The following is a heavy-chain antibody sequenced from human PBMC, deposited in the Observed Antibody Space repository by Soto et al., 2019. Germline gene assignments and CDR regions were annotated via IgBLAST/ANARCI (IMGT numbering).Heavy chain of an antibody. Sequence: ASVKVSCKASGYTFTSYDINWVRQATGQGLEWMGWMNPNSGNTGYAQKFQGRVTMTRNTSISTAYMELSSLRSADTAVYYCARVPAASSWFDPWGQGTLVTVSS. CDR2: MNPNSGNT. CDR1: GYTFTSYD. V-gene: IGHV1-8*01. D-gene: IGHD2-15*01. J-gene: IGHJ5*02. CDR3: ARVPAASSWFDP.